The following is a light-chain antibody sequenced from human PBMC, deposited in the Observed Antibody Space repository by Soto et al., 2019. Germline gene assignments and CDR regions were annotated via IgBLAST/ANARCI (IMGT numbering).Light chain of an antibody. V-gene: IGKV1-9*01. Sequence: DIPLTQSPSFLSASVGDRVTITCRASQGISSYLAWYQQKPGTAPKLLIYAASTLQSGVPSRFSGSGSGTEFTLTISSLHPEDFATYYCQQLNSYPLTFGGGTKVEIK. J-gene: IGKJ4*01. CDR3: QQLNSYPLT. CDR2: AAS. CDR1: QGISSY.